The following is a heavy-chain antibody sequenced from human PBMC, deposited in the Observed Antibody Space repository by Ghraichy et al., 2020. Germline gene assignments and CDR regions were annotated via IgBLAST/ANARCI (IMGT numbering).Heavy chain of an antibody. D-gene: IGHD2-21*02. CDR1: GFTFSTYS. J-gene: IGHJ5*02. CDR2: ISSSSSTI. V-gene: IGHV3-48*02. Sequence: GGSLRLSCAASGFTFSTYSMNWVRQAPGKGLEWVSYISSSSSTIYYADSVKGRFTISRDNAKNSLYLQMNSLGDEDTAVDYCARDGGPPCMHIGMVTDNWFDPWGQGTLVTVSS. CDR3: ARDGGPPCMHIGMVTDNWFDP.